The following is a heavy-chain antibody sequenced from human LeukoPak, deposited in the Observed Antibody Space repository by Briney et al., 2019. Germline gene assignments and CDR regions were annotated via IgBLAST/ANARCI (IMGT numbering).Heavy chain of an antibody. D-gene: IGHD1-26*01. Sequence: ASVKVSCKASGYTFTGYYMHWVRQAPGQGLEWMGWINPNSGGTNYAQKFQGRVTMTRDTSISTAYMELSRLRSDDTPVYYCARDRSTAVGVTFTDYWGQGTLVTVSS. V-gene: IGHV1-2*02. CDR1: GYTFTGYY. CDR3: ARDRSTAVGVTFTDY. J-gene: IGHJ4*02. CDR2: INPNSGGT.